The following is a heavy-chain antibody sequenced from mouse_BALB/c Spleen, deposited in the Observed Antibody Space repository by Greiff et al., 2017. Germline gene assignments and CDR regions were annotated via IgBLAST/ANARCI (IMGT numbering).Heavy chain of an antibody. J-gene: IGHJ3*01. CDR2: ISSGGGST. D-gene: IGHD2-4*01. CDR1: GFAFSSYD. Sequence: EVMLVESGGGLVKPGGSLKLSCAASGFAFSSYDMSWVRQTPEKRLEWVAYISSGGGSTYYPDTVKGRFTISRDNAKNTLYLQMSSLKSEDTARYYCARHLIMAYWGQGTLVTVSA. CDR3: ARHLIMAY. V-gene: IGHV5-12-1*01.